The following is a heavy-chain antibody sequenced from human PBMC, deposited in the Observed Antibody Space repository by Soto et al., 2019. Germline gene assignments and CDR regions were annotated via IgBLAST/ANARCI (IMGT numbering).Heavy chain of an antibody. CDR2: ISWTSGSI. V-gene: IGHV3-9*01. J-gene: IGHJ5*02. CDR3: AKGAYGSGSPNWFDP. Sequence: EVQLVESGGGLVQPGRSLRLSCVASGFTFDDYAMHWVRQAPGKGLEWVSGISWTSGSIGYADSVKGRFTISRDNAKNSLYLQMNSLRAEDTALYYCAKGAYGSGSPNWFDPWGQGTLVTVSS. D-gene: IGHD3-10*01. CDR1: GFTFDDYA.